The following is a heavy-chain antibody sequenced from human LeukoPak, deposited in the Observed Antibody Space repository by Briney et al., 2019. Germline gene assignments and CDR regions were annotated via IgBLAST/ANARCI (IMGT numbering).Heavy chain of an antibody. CDR1: GGSISSYY. D-gene: IGHD1-20*01. CDR2: IYYSGST. V-gene: IGHV4-59*01. CDR3: ASTRDGYNWNSFDY. J-gene: IGHJ4*02. Sequence: PSEILSLTCTVSGGSISSYYWSWIRQPPGKGLEWIGYIYYSGSTNYNPSLKSRVTISVDTSKNQFSLKLSSVTAADTAVYYCASTRDGYNWNSFDYWGQGTLVTVSS.